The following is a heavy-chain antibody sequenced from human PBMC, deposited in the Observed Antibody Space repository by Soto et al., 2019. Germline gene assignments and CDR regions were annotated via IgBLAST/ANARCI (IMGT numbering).Heavy chain of an antibody. D-gene: IGHD6-19*01. CDR2: ISYDGSNK. V-gene: IGHV3-30-3*01. CDR1: GFTFSSYA. J-gene: IGHJ4*02. Sequence: PGGSLRLSCAASGFTFSSYAMHWVRQAPGKGLVWVAVISYDGSNKYYADSVKGRFTISRDNSKNTLYLQMNSLRAEDTAVYYCASPYPNARGWSTSLDYWGQGTLVTVSS. CDR3: ASPYPNARGWSTSLDY.